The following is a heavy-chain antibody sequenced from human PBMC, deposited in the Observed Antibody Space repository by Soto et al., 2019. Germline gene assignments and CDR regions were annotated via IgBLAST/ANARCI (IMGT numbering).Heavy chain of an antibody. D-gene: IGHD3-10*01. CDR1: GGSFSGYY. J-gene: IGHJ6*02. V-gene: IGHV4-34*01. CDR3: ARGRRVRGVIIRRGYYGMDV. Sequence: LSLTCAVYGGSFSGYYWSWIRQPPGKGLEWIGEINHSGSTNYNPSLKSRVTISVDTSKNQFSLKLSSVTAADTAVYYCARGRRVRGVIIRRGYYGMDVWGQGTTVTVSS. CDR2: INHSGST.